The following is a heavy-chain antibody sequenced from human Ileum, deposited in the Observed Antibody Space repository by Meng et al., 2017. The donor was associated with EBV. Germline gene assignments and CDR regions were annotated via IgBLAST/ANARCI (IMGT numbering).Heavy chain of an antibody. V-gene: IGHV4-4*02. Sequence: QVQLKGSRQGLVKPSGTLSFTCVVSGDFTSSSHWWTWVRQPPGKGLEWIGEMHPSGSTYYNPSLKSRVTISVDKSKNQFSLKLSSVTAADTAVYYCARADKVRFDYWGQGTLVTVSS. J-gene: IGHJ4*02. CDR3: ARADKVRFDY. CDR1: GDFTSSSHW. CDR2: MHPSGST.